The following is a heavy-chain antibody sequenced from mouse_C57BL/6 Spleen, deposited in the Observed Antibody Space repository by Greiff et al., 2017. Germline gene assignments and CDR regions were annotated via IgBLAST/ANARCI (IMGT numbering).Heavy chain of an antibody. D-gene: IGHD1-1*01. CDR2: INPSNGGT. Sequence: QVQLQQPGTELVKPGASVKLSCKASGYTFTSYWMHWVKQRPGQGLEWIGNINPSNGGTNYNEKFKSKATLTVDESSSTAYMQLSSPTSEDSAVYYCARSGWITTVVGGFAYWGQGTLVTVSA. V-gene: IGHV1-53*01. J-gene: IGHJ3*01. CDR3: ARSGWITTVVGGFAY. CDR1: GYTFTSYW.